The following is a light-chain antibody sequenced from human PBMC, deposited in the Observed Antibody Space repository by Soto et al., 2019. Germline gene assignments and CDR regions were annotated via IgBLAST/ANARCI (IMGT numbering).Light chain of an antibody. CDR3: QQRSNWQT. J-gene: IGKJ1*01. CDR2: DAS. V-gene: IGKV3-11*01. Sequence: EICLTQFTAALSLSPWGISTLSCMASQSVSSYLAWYQQKPGQAPRLLIYDASNRATGIPARFSGSGSGTDFTLTISSLEPEDFAVYYCQQRSNWQTFGQGTKVDIK. CDR1: QSVSSY.